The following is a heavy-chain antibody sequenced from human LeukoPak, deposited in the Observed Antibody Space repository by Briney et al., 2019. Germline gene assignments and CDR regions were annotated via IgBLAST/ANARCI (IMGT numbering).Heavy chain of an antibody. J-gene: IGHJ4*02. CDR1: GFRVDEDA. D-gene: IGHD1-1*01. Sequence: GVSLRLSCAAAGFRVDEDAMPWVREAPGKGLEGVAGIRWNSGSTDYVGAVKGRFNISRDNAKNSLYSHMTSLRPEDTAFYYCAKGTGRYWTFFDYWGQGILVTVSS. V-gene: IGHV3-9*01. CDR2: IRWNSGST. CDR3: AKGTGRYWTFFDY.